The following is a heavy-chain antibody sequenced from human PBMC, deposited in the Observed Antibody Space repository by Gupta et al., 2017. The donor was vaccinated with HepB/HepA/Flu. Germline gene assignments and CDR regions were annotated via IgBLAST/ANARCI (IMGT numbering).Heavy chain of an antibody. CDR2: IYYSGST. CDR3: ATTGSLDSSGYPRDY. CDR1: GGSISSYY. V-gene: IGHV4-59*08. J-gene: IGHJ4*02. Sequence: QVQLQESGPGLVKPSETLSLTCTVSGGSISSYYWSWIRQPPGKGLEWIGYIYYSGSTNYNPSLKSRVTIAVDTSKNQFSLKLSSVTAADTAVYYCATTGSLDSSGYPRDYWVEGTLVTVYS. D-gene: IGHD3-22*01.